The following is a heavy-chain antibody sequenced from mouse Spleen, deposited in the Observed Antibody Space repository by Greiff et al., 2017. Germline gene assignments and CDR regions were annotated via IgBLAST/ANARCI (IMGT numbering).Heavy chain of an antibody. V-gene: IGHV1-26*01. Sequence: EVQLQQSGPELVKPGASVKISCKASGYTFTDYYMNWVKQSHGKSLEWIGDINPNNGGTSYNQKFKGKATLTVDKSSSTAYMELRSLTSEDSAVYYCARGRRGPYFDYWGQGTTLTVSS. CDR1: GYTFTDYY. J-gene: IGHJ2*01. CDR2: INPNNGGT. CDR3: ARGRRGPYFDY. D-gene: IGHD3-3*01.